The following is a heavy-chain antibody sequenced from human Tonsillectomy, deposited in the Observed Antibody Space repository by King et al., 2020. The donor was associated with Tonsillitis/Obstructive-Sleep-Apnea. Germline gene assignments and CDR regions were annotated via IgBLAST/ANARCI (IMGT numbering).Heavy chain of an antibody. Sequence: VQLVESGAEVKKPGESLKISCKVSGYSFTTYWIGWVRQMPGKGLEWMGIIFPGDSDTRYSPSFEGQVTFSADKSISTAYLQWSSLKASDTAMYYCARTYYYDSSGYLNALDVWGQGIMVTVSS. D-gene: IGHD3-22*01. CDR1: GYSFTTYW. J-gene: IGHJ3*01. CDR2: IFPGDSDT. V-gene: IGHV5-51*01. CDR3: ARTYYYDSSGYLNALDV.